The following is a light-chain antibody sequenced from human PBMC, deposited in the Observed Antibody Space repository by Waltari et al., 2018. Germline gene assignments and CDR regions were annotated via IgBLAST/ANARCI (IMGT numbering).Light chain of an antibody. V-gene: IGLV2-8*01. CDR2: EVT. Sequence: QSALTQPPSASGSPGQSIPIPCTRPSSDVGAYTFVSWYQQYPGRAPKVLIYEVTQRPSGVPDRFSGSKSGNTASLTVSGLQAEDEADYYCSSYGGTNNFVLFGGGTKLTVL. CDR3: SSYGGTNNFVL. J-gene: IGLJ2*01. CDR1: SSDVGAYTF.